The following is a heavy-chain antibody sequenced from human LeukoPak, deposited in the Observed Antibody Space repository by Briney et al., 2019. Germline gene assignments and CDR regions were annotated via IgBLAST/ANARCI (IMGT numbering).Heavy chain of an antibody. CDR1: GYTFTSYY. V-gene: IGHV1-46*01. D-gene: IGHD3-10*01. CDR2: INPSGGST. Sequence: WASVKVSCKASGYTFTSYYMHWVRQAPGQGLEWMGIINPSGGSTSYAQKFQGRVTMTRDTSTSTVYMELSSLRSEDTAVYYCAREGNLLWFGELLDYFGYWGQGTLVTVSS. J-gene: IGHJ4*02. CDR3: AREGNLLWFGELLDYFGY.